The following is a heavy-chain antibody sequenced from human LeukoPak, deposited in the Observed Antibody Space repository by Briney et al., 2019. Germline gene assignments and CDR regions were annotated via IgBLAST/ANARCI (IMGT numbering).Heavy chain of an antibody. CDR3: ARDHGDFGVVNYYYYMDV. Sequence: GASVKVSCKASGGTFSSYAISWVRQAPGQGLEWMGGIIPIFGTANYAQKFQGRVTITADKSTSTAYMELSSLRSEDTAVYYCARDHGDFGVVNYYYYMDVWGKGTTVTVSS. J-gene: IGHJ6*03. V-gene: IGHV1-69*06. D-gene: IGHD3-3*01. CDR2: IIPIFGTA. CDR1: GGTFSSYA.